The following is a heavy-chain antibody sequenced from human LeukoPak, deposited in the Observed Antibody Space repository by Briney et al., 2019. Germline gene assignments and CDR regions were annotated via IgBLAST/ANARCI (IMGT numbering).Heavy chain of an antibody. CDR3: ARDGVWPMNGMDV. V-gene: IGHV3-21*01. Sequence: GGSLRLSCVASGFTFSNYWMNWVRQAPGKGLEWVSSISSSGSYIYYADSVKGRFTISRDNAKNSLYLQMNSLRAEDTAVYYCARDGVWPMNGMDVWGQGTTVTVSS. D-gene: IGHD3-22*01. J-gene: IGHJ6*02. CDR1: GFTFSNYW. CDR2: ISSSGSYI.